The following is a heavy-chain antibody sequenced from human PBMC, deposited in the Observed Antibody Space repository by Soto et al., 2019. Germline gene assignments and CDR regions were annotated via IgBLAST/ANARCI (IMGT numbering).Heavy chain of an antibody. Sequence: EVQLVESGGGLVQPGGSLRLSCAASGFTLSDDYMDWVRQAPGKGLEWVGRSRNKGNSYTTEYAPSVKGRFTISSDDSKNSPDLQTNSLRTGGTAVYYCARWLSGWGEWGQGTLVTVSS. J-gene: IGHJ4*02. CDR3: ARWLSGWGE. D-gene: IGHD3-16*01. CDR2: SRNKGNSYTT. CDR1: GFTLSDDY. V-gene: IGHV3-72*01.